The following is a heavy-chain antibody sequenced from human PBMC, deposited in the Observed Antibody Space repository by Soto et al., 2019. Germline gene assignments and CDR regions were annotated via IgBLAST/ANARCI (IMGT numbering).Heavy chain of an antibody. J-gene: IGHJ5*02. D-gene: IGHD2-8*01. Sequence: RGESLKISCTGVGYSFTSYWIAWVRQTPGKGLEWMGIIYPGDSDTRYSPSFEGQVTISADKSITTAYLQWSSLKASDTAMYYCARGYCTTTICDPWFDPWGQGTLVTVSS. CDR2: IYPGDSDT. CDR3: ARGYCTTTICDPWFDP. V-gene: IGHV5-51*01. CDR1: GYSFTSYW.